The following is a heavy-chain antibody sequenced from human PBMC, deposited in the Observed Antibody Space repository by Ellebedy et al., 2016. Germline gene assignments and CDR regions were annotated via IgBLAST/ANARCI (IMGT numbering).Heavy chain of an antibody. CDR2: ISYDGSNK. J-gene: IGHJ5*02. V-gene: IGHV3-30-3*01. Sequence: GGSLRLSXAASGFTFSSYAMHWVRQAPGKGLEWVAVISYDGSNKYYADSVKGRFTISRDNSKNTLYLQMNSLRAEDTAVYYCAKAALAGRVVAATGNWFDPWGQGTLVTVSS. CDR3: AKAALAGRVVAATGNWFDP. D-gene: IGHD2-15*01. CDR1: GFTFSSYA.